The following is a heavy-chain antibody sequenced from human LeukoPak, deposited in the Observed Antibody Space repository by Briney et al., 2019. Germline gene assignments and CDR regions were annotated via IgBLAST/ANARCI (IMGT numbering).Heavy chain of an antibody. CDR3: ARSSIIAAAGPFYFDY. CDR1: GYTFTGYY. CDR2: IIPIFGTA. D-gene: IGHD6-13*01. J-gene: IGHJ4*02. Sequence: GASVKVSCKASGYTFTGYYMHWVRQAPGQGLEWMGGIIPIFGTANYAQKFQGRVTITADKSTSTAYMELSSLRSEDTGVFYCARSSIIAAAGPFYFDYWGQGTLVTVSS. V-gene: IGHV1-69*06.